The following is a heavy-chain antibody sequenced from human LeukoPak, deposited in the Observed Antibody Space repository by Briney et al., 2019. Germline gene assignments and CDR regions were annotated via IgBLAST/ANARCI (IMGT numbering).Heavy chain of an antibody. CDR1: GGSISSYY. D-gene: IGHD3-3*02. CDR3: ARGQTRGWLRKNRISYYMDV. V-gene: IGHV4-59*12. CDR2: IYYSGST. Sequence: PSETLSLTCTVSGGSISSYYWSWIRQPPGKGLEWIGYIYYSGSTNYNPSLKSRVTISVDTSKNQFSLKLSSVTAADTAVYYCARGQTRGWLRKNRISYYMDVWGKGTTVTVSS. J-gene: IGHJ6*03.